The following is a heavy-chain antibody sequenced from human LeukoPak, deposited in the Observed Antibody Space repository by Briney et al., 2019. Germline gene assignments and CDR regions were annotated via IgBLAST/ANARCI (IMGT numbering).Heavy chain of an antibody. CDR1: GYTFTSYD. CDR3: AREVGGRAMDLDY. V-gene: IGHV1-8*01. CDR2: MNPNSGNT. J-gene: IGHJ4*02. D-gene: IGHD5-18*01. Sequence: ASVKVSCKASGYTFTSYDINWVRQAPGQGLEWMGWMNPNSGNTGYAQKFQGRVTMTRNASISTAYMELSSLRSEDTAVYYCAREVGGRAMDLDYWGQGTLVTVSS.